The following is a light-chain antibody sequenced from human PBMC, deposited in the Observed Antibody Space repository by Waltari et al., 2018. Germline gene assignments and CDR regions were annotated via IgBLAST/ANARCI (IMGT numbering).Light chain of an antibody. Sequence: DIQMTPSPSSLSASVGDRVTITCRASQAISNYLAWYQQKPGNVPKLLIYAASILQSGVSTLVSGTCSGTGFSLTISSLQHEDVATYYCQKYNSAPLTFGGGTKVEIK. CDR3: QKYNSAPLT. CDR1: QAISNY. V-gene: IGKV1-27*01. CDR2: AAS. J-gene: IGKJ4*01.